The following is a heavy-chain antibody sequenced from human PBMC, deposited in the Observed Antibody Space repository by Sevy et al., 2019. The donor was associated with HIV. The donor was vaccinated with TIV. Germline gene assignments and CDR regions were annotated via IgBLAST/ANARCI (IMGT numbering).Heavy chain of an antibody. CDR1: GFTVSRNY. CDR3: ARATGIAAAGTGYFDY. CDR2: IYSDGKT. J-gene: IGHJ4*02. D-gene: IGHD6-13*01. V-gene: IGHV3-66*02. Sequence: GGSLRLSCAASGFTVSRNYMSWVRQAPGKGLEWVSVIYSDGKTFYADSVKGRFTISRDNSKNTLYLQMNSLRAEDTAVYYCARATGIAAAGTGYFDYWGQGTLVTVSS.